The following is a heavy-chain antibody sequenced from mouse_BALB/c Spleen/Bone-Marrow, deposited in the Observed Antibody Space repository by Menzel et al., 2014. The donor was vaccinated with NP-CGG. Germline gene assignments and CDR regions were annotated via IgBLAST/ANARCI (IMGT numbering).Heavy chain of an antibody. Sequence: EVQGVESGGGLVRPGGSLKLSCAASGFTFSSYTMSWVRQTPEKRLEWVAYISNGGGSTYYPDTVKGRFTISRDNAKNTLYLQMSSLKSEDTAMYYCARGIRGSGMDYWGQGTSVTVSS. CDR2: ISNGGGST. CDR3: ARGIRGSGMDY. V-gene: IGHV5-12-2*01. J-gene: IGHJ4*01. CDR1: GFTFSSYT. D-gene: IGHD3-2*02.